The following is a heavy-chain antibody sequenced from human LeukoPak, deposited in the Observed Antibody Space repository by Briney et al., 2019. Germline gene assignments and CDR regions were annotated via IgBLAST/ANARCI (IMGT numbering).Heavy chain of an antibody. J-gene: IGHJ3*02. CDR2: MNPNSGNT. CDR3: ARGRGYSGYDSPPGSYAFDI. D-gene: IGHD5-12*01. V-gene: IGHV1-8*02. Sequence: ASVKVSCKASGYTFTSYGISWVRQAPGQGLEWMGWMNPNSGNTGYAQKFQGRVTMTRNTSISTAYMELSSLRSEDTAVYYCARGRGYSGYDSPPGSYAFDIWGQGTMVTVSS. CDR1: GYTFTSYG.